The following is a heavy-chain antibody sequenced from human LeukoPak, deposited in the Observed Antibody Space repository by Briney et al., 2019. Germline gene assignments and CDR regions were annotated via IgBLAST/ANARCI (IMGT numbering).Heavy chain of an antibody. CDR2: ISGSGNRT. CDR3: AKNLYCGGGSCYPSALGMDV. CDR1: GFTFSSYA. D-gene: IGHD2-15*01. V-gene: IGHV3-23*01. Sequence: GGSLRLSCAASGFTFSSYAMSWVRQAPGKGLEWVSSISGSGNRTYYADSVKGRFTISRDNSKNTLFLQMNSLRAEDTAVYYCAKNLYCGGGSCYPSALGMDVWGQGTTATVSS. J-gene: IGHJ6*02.